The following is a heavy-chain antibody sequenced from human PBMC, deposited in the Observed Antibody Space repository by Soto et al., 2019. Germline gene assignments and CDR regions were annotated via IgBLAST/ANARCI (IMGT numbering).Heavy chain of an antibody. V-gene: IGHV5-51*01. CDR2: IYPGDSDT. CDR1: GYSFTSFW. J-gene: IGHJ4*02. Sequence: PGESLKISCKGSGYSFTSFWIGWVRQMPGKGLEWMGIIYPGDSDTTYSPSFQGQVTISADKSISTAYLQWSSLKASDTAMYYCARLYYHDRSGSGYFEYWGQGTLVTVS. D-gene: IGHD3-22*01. CDR3: ARLYYHDRSGSGYFEY.